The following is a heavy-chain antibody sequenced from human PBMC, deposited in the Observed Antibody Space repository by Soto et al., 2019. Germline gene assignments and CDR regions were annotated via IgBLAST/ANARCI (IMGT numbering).Heavy chain of an antibody. J-gene: IGHJ6*02. D-gene: IGHD6-13*01. CDR2: IIPIFGTA. V-gene: IGHV1-69*13. CDR1: GGTFSSYA. Sequence: SVKVSCKASGGTFSSYAISWVRQAPGQGLEWMGGIIPIFGTANYAQKFQGRVTITADESTSTAYMELSSLRSEDTAVYYCARGSRPXIAAAETPGYYYYGMDVWGQGTTVTVSS. CDR3: ARGSRPXIAAAETPGYYYYGMDV.